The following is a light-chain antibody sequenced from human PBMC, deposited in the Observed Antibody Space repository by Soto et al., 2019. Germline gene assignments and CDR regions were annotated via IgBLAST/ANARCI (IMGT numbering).Light chain of an antibody. CDR3: SSYTSSSTVV. CDR2: DVS. J-gene: IGLJ2*01. CDR1: SSDVGGYNY. V-gene: IGLV2-14*01. Sequence: QSVLTQPASVSGSPGQSITISCTGTSSDVGGYNYVSWYQQHPGKAPKLMIYDVSNRPSGVSNRFSGSKSVNTASLTISGLQAEDEADYYCSSYTSSSTVVFGGGTKLTV.